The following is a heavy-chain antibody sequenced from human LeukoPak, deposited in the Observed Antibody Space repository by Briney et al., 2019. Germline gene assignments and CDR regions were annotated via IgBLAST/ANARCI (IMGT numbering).Heavy chain of an antibody. CDR2: IYYSGST. V-gene: IGHV4-59*01. CDR1: GGSISSYY. Sequence: SETLSLTCTVSGGSISSYYWSWIRQPPGKGLEWIGYIYYSGSTNYNPSLKSRVTISVDTSKNQFSLKLSSVTAADTAVYYCATDLYTQFDPWGQGTLVTVSS. D-gene: IGHD2-2*02. J-gene: IGHJ5*02. CDR3: ATDLYTQFDP.